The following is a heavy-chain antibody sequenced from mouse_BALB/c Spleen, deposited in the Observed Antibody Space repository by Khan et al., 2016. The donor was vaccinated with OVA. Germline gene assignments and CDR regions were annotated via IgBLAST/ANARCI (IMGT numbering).Heavy chain of an antibody. Sequence: VQLKQSGPELMKPGASGKISCKASGYSFTTYYIHWVKQSHGKSLEWIGYIDPFSGDTTYNQKFKGMATLTVDKSSSTAYIHLSNLTSEDSAVLDCTRHGYYAWFTYWGQGTLVTVSA. CDR3: TRHGYYAWFTY. V-gene: IGHV1S135*01. D-gene: IGHD2-3*01. CDR1: GYSFTTYY. CDR2: IDPFSGDT. J-gene: IGHJ3*01.